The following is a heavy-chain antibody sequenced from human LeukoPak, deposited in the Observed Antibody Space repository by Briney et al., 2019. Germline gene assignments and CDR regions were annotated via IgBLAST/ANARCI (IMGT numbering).Heavy chain of an antibody. CDR2: ISGSGGST. Sequence: PGGSLRLSCAASGFTFSSYAMSWVRQAPGKGLEWVSAISGSGGSTYYADSVKGRFTISRDNSKNTLYLQMNSLRAEDTAVYYCARAPYSSGWFIRKEYFDYWGQGTLVTVSS. D-gene: IGHD6-19*01. J-gene: IGHJ4*02. CDR3: ARAPYSSGWFIRKEYFDY. V-gene: IGHV3-23*01. CDR1: GFTFSSYA.